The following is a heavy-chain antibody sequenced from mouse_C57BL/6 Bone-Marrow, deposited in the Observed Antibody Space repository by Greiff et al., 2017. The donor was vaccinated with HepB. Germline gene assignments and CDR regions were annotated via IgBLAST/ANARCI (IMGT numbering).Heavy chain of an antibody. D-gene: IGHD2-3*01. Sequence: QVQLQQSGAELARPGASVKLSCKASGYTFTSYGISWVKQSTGQGLEWIGEIYPRSGNNYYNEKFKGKATLTADKSSSTAYMELRSLTSEDSAVYFCARERWLLLFDYWGQGTTLTVSS. V-gene: IGHV1-81*01. J-gene: IGHJ2*01. CDR2: IYPRSGNN. CDR1: GYTFTSYG. CDR3: ARERWLLLFDY.